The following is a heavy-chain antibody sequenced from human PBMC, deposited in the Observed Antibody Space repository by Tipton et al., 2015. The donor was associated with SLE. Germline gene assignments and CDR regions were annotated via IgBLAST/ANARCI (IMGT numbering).Heavy chain of an antibody. CDR3: ARDDSGSYYVFDY. V-gene: IGHV4-38-2*02. J-gene: IGHJ4*02. D-gene: IGHD1-26*01. CDR1: SYSISSGNY. Sequence: TLSLTCAVSSYSISSGNYWGWNRQPPGKGLEWIGSIYYSGSTYYNPSLKSRVTISVDTSKNQFSLKLSSVTAADTAVYYCARDDSGSYYVFDYWGQGTLVTVSS. CDR2: IYYSGST.